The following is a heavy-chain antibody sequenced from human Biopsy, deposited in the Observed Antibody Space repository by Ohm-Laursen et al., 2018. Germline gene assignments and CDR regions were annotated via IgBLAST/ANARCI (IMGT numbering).Heavy chain of an antibody. CDR2: IIPILRTT. CDR3: ARAAIGYQLPCDD. CDR1: TGTFDSYG. V-gene: IGHV1-69*04. D-gene: IGHD2-15*01. Sequence: SSVKVSCKTSTGTFDSYGVTWVRQAPGQGLEWMGRIIPILRTTTYAPKFQGRVTFTADKSSSTAYLELSSLTSEDTAMFYCARAAIGYQLPCDDWGQGTLVTVSS. J-gene: IGHJ4*02.